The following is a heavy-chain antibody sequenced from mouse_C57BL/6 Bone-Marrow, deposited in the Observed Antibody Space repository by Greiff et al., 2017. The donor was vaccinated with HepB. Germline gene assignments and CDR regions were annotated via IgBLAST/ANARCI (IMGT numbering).Heavy chain of an antibody. V-gene: IGHV1-81*01. CDR1: GYTFTSYG. CDR3: ARERALLLRRGYFDY. J-gene: IGHJ2*01. CDR2: IYPRSGNT. D-gene: IGHD1-1*01. Sequence: QVQLKQSGAELARPGASVKLSCKASGYTFTSYGISWVKQRTGQGLEWIGEIYPRSGNTYYNEKFKGKATLTADKSSSTAYMELRSLTSEDSAVYFCARERALLLRRGYFDYWGQGTTLTVSS.